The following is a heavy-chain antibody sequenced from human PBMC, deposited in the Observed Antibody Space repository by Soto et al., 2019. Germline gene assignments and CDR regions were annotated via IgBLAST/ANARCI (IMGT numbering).Heavy chain of an antibody. CDR1: GGSISSSSYY. CDR2: IYYSGST. J-gene: IGHJ4*02. V-gene: IGHV4-39*01. CDR3: ATQMITFGGVIVIFDY. D-gene: IGHD3-16*02. Sequence: PSETLSLTCTVSGGSISSSSYYWGWIRQPPGKGLEWIGSIYYSGSTYYNPSLKSRVTISVDTSKNQFSLKLSSVTAADTAVYYCATQMITFGGVIVIFDYWGQGTLVTVSS.